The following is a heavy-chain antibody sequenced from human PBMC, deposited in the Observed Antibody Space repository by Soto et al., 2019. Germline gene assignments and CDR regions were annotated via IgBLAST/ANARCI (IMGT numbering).Heavy chain of an antibody. Sequence: EVQLLESGGGLVQPGGSLRLSCAASGFTFSSYAMSWVRQAPGKGLEWVSAISGSGGSTYYADSVKGRFTISRDNSKNTLYLKMNSLRAEDTAVYDCANHLWFGELSNWGQGTLVTVSS. CDR1: GFTFSSYA. V-gene: IGHV3-23*01. CDR2: ISGSGGST. D-gene: IGHD3-10*01. CDR3: ANHLWFGELSN. J-gene: IGHJ4*02.